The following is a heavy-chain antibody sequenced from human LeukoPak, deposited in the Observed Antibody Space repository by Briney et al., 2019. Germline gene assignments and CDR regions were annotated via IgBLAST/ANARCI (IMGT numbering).Heavy chain of an antibody. V-gene: IGHV4-61*02. D-gene: IGHD2-15*01. CDR1: GGSISSSSYY. CDR3: AGGSYCSGGSCYLTPYYYYYMDV. CDR2: IYTSGST. J-gene: IGHJ6*03. Sequence: KPSETLSLTCTVSGGSISSSSYYWSWIRQPAGKGLEWIGRIYTSGSTNYNPSLKSRVTISVDTSKNQFSLKLSSVTAADTAVYYCAGGSYCSGGSCYLTPYYYYYMDVWGKGTTVTVSS.